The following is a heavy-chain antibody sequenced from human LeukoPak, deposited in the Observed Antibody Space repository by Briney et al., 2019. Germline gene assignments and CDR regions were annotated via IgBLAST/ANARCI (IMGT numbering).Heavy chain of an antibody. D-gene: IGHD2-2*01. CDR1: GGSISSGTYY. CDR2: FFYNGGT. J-gene: IGHJ5*02. V-gene: IGHV4-39*01. CDR3: ARGDGLVDGRFDP. Sequence: PSETLSLTCTASGGSISSGTYYWGWIRQPPGKGLEWIGSFFYNGGTYYNPSLKSRVTISVDTSKNQFSLKLSSVTAADTAVYYCARGDGLVDGRFDPWGQGTLVTVSS.